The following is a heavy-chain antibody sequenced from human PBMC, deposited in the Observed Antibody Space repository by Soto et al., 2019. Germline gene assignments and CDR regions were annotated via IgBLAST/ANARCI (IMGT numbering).Heavy chain of an antibody. Sequence: GGSLRLSCAASGFIFSSYWMHWVRQAPGKGLVWVSRLHSDGSTTTYADSVKGRFTISRDNAKNTLYLQMNSLRAEDTAVYYCARELPTTIRGGYYYSYGMDVWGQGTKVTVYS. J-gene: IGHJ6*02. V-gene: IGHV3-74*03. CDR1: GFIFSSYW. CDR3: ARELPTTIRGGYYYSYGMDV. D-gene: IGHD2-2*02. CDR2: LHSDGSTT.